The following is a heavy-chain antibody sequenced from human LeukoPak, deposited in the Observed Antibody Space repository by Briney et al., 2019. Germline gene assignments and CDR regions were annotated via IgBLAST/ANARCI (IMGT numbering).Heavy chain of an antibody. V-gene: IGHV4-30-2*01. CDR1: GGSISSGLYS. CDR3: ARLQYCSGTSCYWFDP. Sequence: SETLSLTCDVSGGSISSGLYSWSWIRQPLGKRLEWIRYIYHTGSTYYNPSLKSRVTISVDTSKNQFSLRLSSVTAADTAVYYCARLQYCSGTSCYWFDPWGQGTLVTVSS. D-gene: IGHD2-2*01. CDR2: IYHTGST. J-gene: IGHJ5*02.